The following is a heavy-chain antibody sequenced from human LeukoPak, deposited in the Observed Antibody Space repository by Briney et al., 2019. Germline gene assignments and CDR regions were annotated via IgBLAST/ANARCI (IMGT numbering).Heavy chain of an antibody. J-gene: IGHJ5*02. D-gene: IGHD2-2*01. CDR1: GGSISTYY. CDR3: VRESLVVFPYWFDP. Sequence: KPSETLSLTCTVSGGSISTYYWSWIRQPAGQGLKWIGRIYSSGSTNYNPSLESRVTMSVDTSQNQFSLKLSSVTAADTAVYYCVRESLVVFPYWFDPWGQGTLVTVSS. V-gene: IGHV4-4*07. CDR2: IYSSGST.